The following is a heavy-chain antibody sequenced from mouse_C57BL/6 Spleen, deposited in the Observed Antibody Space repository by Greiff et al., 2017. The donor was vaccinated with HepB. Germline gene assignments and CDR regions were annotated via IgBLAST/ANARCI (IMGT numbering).Heavy chain of an antibody. Sequence: QVQLKQPGAELVRPGTSVKLSCKASGYTFTSYWMHWVKQRPGQGLEWIGVIDPSDSYTNYNQKFKGKATLTVDTSSSTAYMQLSSLTSEDSAVYYCARGEGFDVWGTGTTVTVSS. J-gene: IGHJ1*03. V-gene: IGHV1-59*01. CDR2: IDPSDSYT. CDR3: ARGEGFDV. CDR1: GYTFTSYW.